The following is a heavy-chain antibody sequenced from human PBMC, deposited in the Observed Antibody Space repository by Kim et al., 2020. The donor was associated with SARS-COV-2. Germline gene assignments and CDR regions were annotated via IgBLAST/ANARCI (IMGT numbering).Heavy chain of an antibody. CDR3: ARDGAMALWGGWFDP. D-gene: IGHD5-18*01. CDR1: GFTFSSFG. Sequence: GGSLRLSCAASGFTFSSFGMNWVRQTPGKGLEWVSAIRSTSSYIYYADSVKGRFTISRDNAKNSLYLQMNNLRVDDTAVYYCARDGAMALWGGWFDPWGQGTLVTVSS. V-gene: IGHV3-21*01. J-gene: IGHJ5*02. CDR2: IRSTSSYI.